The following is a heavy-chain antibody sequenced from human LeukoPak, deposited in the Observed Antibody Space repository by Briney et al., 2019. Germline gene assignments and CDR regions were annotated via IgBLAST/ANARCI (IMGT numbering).Heavy chain of an antibody. V-gene: IGHV3-7*01. J-gene: IGHJ4*02. Sequence: GGSLRLSCAASGFTFSSYWMSWVRQAPGKGLEWVANIKQDGSEKYYVDSVKGRFTISRDNAKNSLYLQMNSLRAEDTAVYYCAREGIAVAGPFDYWGQGTLVTVSS. CDR1: GFTFSSYW. CDR2: IKQDGSEK. CDR3: AREGIAVAGPFDY. D-gene: IGHD6-19*01.